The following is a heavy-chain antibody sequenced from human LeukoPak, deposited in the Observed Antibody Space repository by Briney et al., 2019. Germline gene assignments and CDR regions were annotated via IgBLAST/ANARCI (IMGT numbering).Heavy chain of an antibody. V-gene: IGHV4-59*01. CDR2: IYYSGST. CDR3: TRVTRAYGMDV. Sequence: PSETLSLTCAVYGGSFSGYYWSWIRQPPGKGLEWIGYIYYSGSTNYNPSLKSRVTISVDTSKNQFSLKLSSVTAADTAVYYCTRVTRAYGMDVWGQGTTVTVSS. J-gene: IGHJ6*02. CDR1: GGSFSGYY.